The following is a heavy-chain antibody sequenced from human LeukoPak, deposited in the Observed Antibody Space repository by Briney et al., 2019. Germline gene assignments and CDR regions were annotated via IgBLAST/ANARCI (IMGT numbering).Heavy chain of an antibody. CDR2: IYTSGST. D-gene: IGHD2-15*01. CDR1: GGSISSGSYY. Sequence: SQTLSLTCTVSGGSISSGSYYWSWIRQPAGKGLEWIGRIYTSGSTNYNPSLKSRVTISVDTSKNQFSLKLSSVTAADTAVYYCARGYCGGGSCYNSRGWFDPWGQGTLVTVSS. CDR3: ARGYCGGGSCYNSRGWFDP. V-gene: IGHV4-61*02. J-gene: IGHJ5*02.